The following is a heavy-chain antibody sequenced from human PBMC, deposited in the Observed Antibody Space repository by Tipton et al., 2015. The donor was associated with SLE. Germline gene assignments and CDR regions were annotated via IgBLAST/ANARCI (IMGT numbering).Heavy chain of an antibody. CDR3: ARGMLTWRGAIIGVDV. V-gene: IGHV4-59*08. D-gene: IGHD2-8*01. J-gene: IGHJ6*02. Sequence: TLSLTCSVSGGSINSNYWIWIRQPPGKGLEWIGYISDGGGTNHNPSLKSRVTISVDRAKNQFSLKLTSVTAADTAVYYCARGMLTWRGAIIGVDVWGQGTTVNVSS. CDR2: ISDGGGT. CDR1: GGSINSNY.